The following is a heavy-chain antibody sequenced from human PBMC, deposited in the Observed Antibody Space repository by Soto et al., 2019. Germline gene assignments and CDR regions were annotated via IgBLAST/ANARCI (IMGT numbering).Heavy chain of an antibody. D-gene: IGHD1-26*01. J-gene: IGHJ4*02. CDR3: ARDRVGATTVVFDY. CDR1: GGTFSNYA. CDR2: IDPIFGTT. Sequence: SVKVSCKVSGGTFSNYAIDWVRLAPGHGLEWMGGIDPIFGTTYYTQKFQGRATIIADDSTTTVYMELSSLRSEDTAVYYCARDRVGATTVVFDYWGQGTLVTVSS. V-gene: IGHV1-69*13.